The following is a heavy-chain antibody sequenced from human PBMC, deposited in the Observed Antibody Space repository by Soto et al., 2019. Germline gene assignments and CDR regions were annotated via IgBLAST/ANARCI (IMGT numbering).Heavy chain of an antibody. CDR2: ISAYNGNT. V-gene: IGHV1-18*01. J-gene: IGHJ6*02. CDR1: GYTFTSYG. D-gene: IGHD6-13*01. Sequence: QVQLVQSGAEVKKPGASVKVSCKASGYTFTSYGISWVRQAPGPGLEWMGWISAYNGNTNYAQKLQGRVTMTTDTSTSTAYMELRSLRSDVTAVYYCASFSIAAADPYGMDVWGQGTTVTVSS. CDR3: ASFSIAAADPYGMDV.